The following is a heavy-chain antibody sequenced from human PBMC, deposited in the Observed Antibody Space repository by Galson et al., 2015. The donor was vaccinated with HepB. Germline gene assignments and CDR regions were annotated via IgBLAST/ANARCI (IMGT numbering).Heavy chain of an antibody. CDR2: ISYDGSNK. CDR3: ASLDGDGY. CDR1: GFTFSSYA. V-gene: IGHV3-30*04. J-gene: IGHJ4*02. Sequence: SLRLSCAASGFTFSSYAMHWVRQAPGKGLEWVAVISYDGSNKYYADSVKGRFTISRDNSKNTLYLQMNSLRAEDTAVYYCASLDGDGYWGQGTLVTVSS.